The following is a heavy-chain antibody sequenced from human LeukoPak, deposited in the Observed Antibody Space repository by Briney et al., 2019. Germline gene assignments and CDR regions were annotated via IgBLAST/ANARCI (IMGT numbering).Heavy chain of an antibody. Sequence: ASETLSLTCAVYGGSFSGYYWSWIRQPPGKGLEWIGEINHSGSTNYNPSLKSRVTISVDTSKNQFSLKLSSVTAADTAVYYCARHTGFWSGYSHDYWGQGTLVTVSS. J-gene: IGHJ4*02. D-gene: IGHD3-3*01. CDR3: ARHTGFWSGYSHDY. V-gene: IGHV4-34*01. CDR1: GGSFSGYY. CDR2: INHSGST.